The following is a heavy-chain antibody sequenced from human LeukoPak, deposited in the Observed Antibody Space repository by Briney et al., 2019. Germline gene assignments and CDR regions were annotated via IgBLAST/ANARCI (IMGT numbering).Heavy chain of an antibody. Sequence: ASVKVSCKASGYTFTSYYMHWVRQAPGQGLEWMGIINPSGGSTSYAQKFQGRVTMTRDMSTSTVYMELSSLRSEDTAVYYCARVLLSYYYYYYMDVWGKGTTVTISS. J-gene: IGHJ6*03. CDR3: ARVLLSYYYYYYMDV. CDR2: INPSGGST. V-gene: IGHV1-46*01. CDR1: GYTFTSYY. D-gene: IGHD3-10*01.